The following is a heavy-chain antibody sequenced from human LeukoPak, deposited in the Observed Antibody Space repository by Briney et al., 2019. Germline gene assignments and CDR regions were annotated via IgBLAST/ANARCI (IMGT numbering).Heavy chain of an antibody. V-gene: IGHV4-59*01. D-gene: IGHD6-13*01. CDR1: RGSISSYY. CDR2: IYYSGST. CDR3: ARGGSSSSLNHFDY. Sequence: PSETLSLTCTVSRGSISSYYWSWIRQPPGKGLEWIGYIYYSGSTNYNPSLESRVTISVDPSKSQFSLKLASVSAADTAVYYCARGGSSSSLNHFDYWGQGTLVTLS. J-gene: IGHJ4*02.